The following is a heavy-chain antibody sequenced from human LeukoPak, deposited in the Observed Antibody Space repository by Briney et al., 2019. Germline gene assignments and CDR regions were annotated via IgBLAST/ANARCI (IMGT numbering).Heavy chain of an antibody. CDR3: ARDSTSSYCGGDCYAFDI. CDR1: GGSISSYY. Sequence: SETLSLTCTVSGGSISSYYWSWIRQPPGKGLEWIGYIYYSGSTNYNPSLKSRVTISVDTSKNQFSLKLSSVTAADTAVYYCARDSTSSYCGGDCYAFDIWGQGTMVTVSS. D-gene: IGHD2-21*02. J-gene: IGHJ3*02. V-gene: IGHV4-59*01. CDR2: IYYSGST.